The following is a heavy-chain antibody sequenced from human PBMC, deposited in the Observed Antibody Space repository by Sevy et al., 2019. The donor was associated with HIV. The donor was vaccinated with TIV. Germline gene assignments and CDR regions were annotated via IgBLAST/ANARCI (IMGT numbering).Heavy chain of an antibody. Sequence: GGSLRLSCAASGFTFSIDSMNWVRQAPGKGLEWVSSIGGSSSYIYYADSVKGRFTISRDNTKNSLYLQMNSLRAEDTAVYYCAREGSGPARRLDFDNWGQGTLVTVSS. J-gene: IGHJ4*02. CDR1: GFTFSIDS. V-gene: IGHV3-21*01. D-gene: IGHD1-1*01. CDR3: AREGSGPARRLDFDN. CDR2: IGGSSSYI.